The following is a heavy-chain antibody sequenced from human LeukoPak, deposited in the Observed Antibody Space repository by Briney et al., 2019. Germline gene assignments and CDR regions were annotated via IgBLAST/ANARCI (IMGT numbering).Heavy chain of an antibody. Sequence: GGSLRLSCAASGFTFSSYWMHWVRQAPGKGLVWVSRINSDGSSTSYADSVKGRFTISRDNAKNTLYLQMNSLRAEDTAVYYCARIGYDSSGYYLNSIDYWGQGTLVTVSS. CDR2: INSDGSST. J-gene: IGHJ4*02. D-gene: IGHD3-22*01. CDR1: GFTFSSYW. CDR3: ARIGYDSSGYYLNSIDY. V-gene: IGHV3-74*01.